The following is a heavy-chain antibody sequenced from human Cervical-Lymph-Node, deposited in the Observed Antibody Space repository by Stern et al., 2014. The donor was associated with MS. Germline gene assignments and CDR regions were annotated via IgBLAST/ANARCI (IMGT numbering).Heavy chain of an antibody. CDR3: ARWYYYGSGSPFDY. V-gene: IGHV3-7*03. J-gene: IGHJ4*02. D-gene: IGHD3-10*01. CDR1: GFTFSSYW. CDR2: IKQDGSEK. Sequence: EVQLLESGGGLVQPGGSLRLSCAASGFTFSSYWMSWVRQAPGKGLEWVANIKQDGSEKYYVDSVKGRFTISRDNAKNSLYLQMNSLRAEDTAVYYCARWYYYGSGSPFDYWGQGTLVTVSS.